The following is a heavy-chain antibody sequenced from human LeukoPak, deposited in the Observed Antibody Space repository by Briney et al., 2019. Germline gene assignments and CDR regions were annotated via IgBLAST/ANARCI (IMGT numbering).Heavy chain of an antibody. CDR1: GYTFTSYY. CDR2: INPSGGST. CDR3: AIDVGLVLFGEEGYFDY. V-gene: IGHV1-46*01. D-gene: IGHD3-10*01. J-gene: IGHJ4*02. Sequence: ASVKVSCTASGYTFTSYYMHWVRQAPGQGLEWMGIINPSGGSTSYAQKFQGRVTMTRDTSTSTVYMELSSLRSEDTAVYYCAIDVGLVLFGEEGYFDYWGQGTLVTVSS.